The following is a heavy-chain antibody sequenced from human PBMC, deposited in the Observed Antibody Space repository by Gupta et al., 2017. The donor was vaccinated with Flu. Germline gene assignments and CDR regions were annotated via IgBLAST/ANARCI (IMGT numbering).Heavy chain of an antibody. J-gene: IGHJ4*02. D-gene: IGHD5-12*01. CDR2: FSHNGIIN. Sequence: HWGRQAPGKGLEWVAVFSHNGIINKYADSVKGRFSLSRDKSENTVSLQMNGLRRDDTATYFCARESRGGSFDLWGQGTLVTVSS. V-gene: IGHV3-30-3*01. CDR3: ARESRGGSFDL.